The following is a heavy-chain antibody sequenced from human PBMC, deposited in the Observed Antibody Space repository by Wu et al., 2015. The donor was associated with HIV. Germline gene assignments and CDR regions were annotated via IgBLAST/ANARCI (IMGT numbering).Heavy chain of an antibody. CDR3: ARNADQLGMGWFDP. CDR1: GDTFSKYV. Sequence: QVQLVQSGAEVKKPGSSVKVSCKASGDTFSKYVINWVRQAPGHGLEWMGWISPNSGITNYAPKFQGRVTMTRDTSINTVYMELRGLKSDDTAVYYCARNADQLGMGWFDPWGQGTLVTVSS. CDR2: ISPNSGIT. J-gene: IGHJ5*02. V-gene: IGHV1-2*02. D-gene: IGHD3-16*01.